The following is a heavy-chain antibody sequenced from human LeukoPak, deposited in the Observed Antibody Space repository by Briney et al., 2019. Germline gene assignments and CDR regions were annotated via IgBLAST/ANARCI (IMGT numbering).Heavy chain of an antibody. CDR3: ARGRSIIAARPVDY. J-gene: IGHJ4*02. CDR2: INHSGST. CDR1: GGSFSGYY. Sequence: SETLSLTCAVYGGSFSGYYWSWIRQPPGKGLEWIGEINHSGSTNYNPSLKSRVTISVDTSKNQFSLKLSSVTAADTAVYYCARGRSIIAARPVDYWGQGTLVTVSP. V-gene: IGHV4-34*01. D-gene: IGHD6-6*01.